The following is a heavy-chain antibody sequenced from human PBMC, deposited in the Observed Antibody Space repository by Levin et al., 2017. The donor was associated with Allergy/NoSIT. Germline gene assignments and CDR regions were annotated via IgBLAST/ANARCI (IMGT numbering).Heavy chain of an antibody. CDR1: GFTLSSYW. CDR2: INSDGSRT. Sequence: GGSLRLSCAASGFTLSSYWMHWVRQAPGKGLVWVSRINSDGSRTNYADSVKGRFTISRDNAKNTLYLQMNSLRAEDTAVYYCARGPSGGLGFDYWGQGSLVTVSS. CDR3: ARGPSGGLGFDY. J-gene: IGHJ4*02. V-gene: IGHV3-74*01. D-gene: IGHD3-10*01.